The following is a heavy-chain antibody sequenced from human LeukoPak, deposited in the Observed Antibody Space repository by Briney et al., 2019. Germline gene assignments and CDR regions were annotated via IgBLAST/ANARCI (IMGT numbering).Heavy chain of an antibody. Sequence: IGSIYYSGSTYYNPSLKSRVTISVDTSKNQFSLKLSSVTAADTAVYYCARRIAALRGWFDPWGQGTLVTVSS. D-gene: IGHD6-13*01. CDR3: ARRIAALRGWFDP. J-gene: IGHJ5*02. V-gene: IGHV4-39*01. CDR2: IYYSGST.